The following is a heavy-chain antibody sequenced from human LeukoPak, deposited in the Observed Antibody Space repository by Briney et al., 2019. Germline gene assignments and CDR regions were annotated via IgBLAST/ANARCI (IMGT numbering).Heavy chain of an antibody. J-gene: IGHJ5*01. D-gene: IGHD1-26*01. V-gene: IGHV3-23*01. CDR1: GFTFSSYA. CDR3: ARGVWLLRYVFDL. CDR2: ISGDGGST. Sequence: PGGSLRLSCAASGFTFSSYAMSWVRQAPGKGLEWVSTISGDGGSTYYADSVQGRFTISRDDSKNTLYLQMNSLRAEDTAVYYCARGVWLLRYVFDLWGQGTLVTVSS.